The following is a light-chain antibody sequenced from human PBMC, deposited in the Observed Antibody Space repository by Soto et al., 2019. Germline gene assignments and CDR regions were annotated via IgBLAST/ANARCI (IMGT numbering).Light chain of an antibody. J-gene: IGKJ5*01. V-gene: IGKV3D-20*02. CDR3: QQRSNWPPIT. CDR1: QSVTSSY. CDR2: GAS. Sequence: EIVWTQSPGTLSLSQGERATLSCRSSQSVTSSYLAWYQQKPGLAPRLLIYGASNRATGIPDRFSGSGSGTDFTLTISSLEPEDAAVYYCQQRSNWPPITFGQGTRLEIK.